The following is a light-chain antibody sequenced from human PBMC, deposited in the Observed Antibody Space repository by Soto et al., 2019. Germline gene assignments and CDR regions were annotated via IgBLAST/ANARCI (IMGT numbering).Light chain of an antibody. CDR1: QRVNSRY. CDR3: QQYGSSPWT. V-gene: IGKV3-20*01. Sequence: ESVLTQPPGTLSFSSGERATLSCRASQRVNSRYLAWYQQKPGQAPRLLIYGVSNRATGIPDRFSGSGSGTDFTLTISRLEPEDFAVYYCQQYGSSPWTFGQGTKVDI. CDR2: GVS. J-gene: IGKJ1*01.